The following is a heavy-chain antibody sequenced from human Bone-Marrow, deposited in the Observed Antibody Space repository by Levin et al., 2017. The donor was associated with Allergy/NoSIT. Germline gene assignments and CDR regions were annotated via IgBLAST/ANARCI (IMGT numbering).Heavy chain of an antibody. J-gene: IGHJ4*02. CDR1: GFTFSSYS. CDR3: ARIGAPTILWPTSPSGDDY. D-gene: IGHD2-21*01. V-gene: IGHV3-48*02. CDR2: ISSSSSTI. Sequence: GGSLRLSCAASGFTFSSYSMNWVRQAPGKGLEWVSYISSSSSTIYYADSVKGRFTISRDNAKNSLYLQMNSLRDEDTAVYYCARIGAPTILWPTSPSGDDYWGQGTLVTVSS.